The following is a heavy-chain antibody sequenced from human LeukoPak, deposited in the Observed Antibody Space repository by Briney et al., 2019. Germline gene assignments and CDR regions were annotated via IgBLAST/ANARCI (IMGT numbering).Heavy chain of an antibody. D-gene: IGHD7-27*01. V-gene: IGHV5-51*01. CDR3: AGPQDFGLTGMNAFDI. J-gene: IGHJ3*02. CDR2: IYPSDSGT. CDR1: SCSSNTCC. Sequence: EAPLIFSYAASCSSNTCCNGWLRQMPRDGVEGMGFIYPSDSGTNYTQSSQGQVAISADKSIRTAYLQWRSLKASDTAVYYCAGPQDFGLTGMNAFDIWGQGTMVTVSS.